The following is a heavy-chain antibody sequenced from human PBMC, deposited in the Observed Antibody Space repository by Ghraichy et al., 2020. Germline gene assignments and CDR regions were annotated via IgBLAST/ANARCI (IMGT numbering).Heavy chain of an antibody. CDR3: ARAYSLLYSSSWYPSWFDP. CDR1: GYTFTSYG. J-gene: IGHJ5*02. V-gene: IGHV1-18*04. D-gene: IGHD6-13*01. Sequence: ASVKVSCKASGYTFTSYGISWVRQAPGQGLEWMGWISAYNGNTNYAQKLQGRVTMTTDTSTSTAYMELRSLRSDDTAVYYCARAYSLLYSSSWYPSWFDPWGQGTLVTVSS. CDR2: ISAYNGNT.